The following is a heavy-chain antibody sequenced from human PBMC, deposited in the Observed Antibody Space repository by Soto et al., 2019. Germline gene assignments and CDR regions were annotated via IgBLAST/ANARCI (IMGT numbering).Heavy chain of an antibody. J-gene: IGHJ6*03. CDR2: INDSGNI. V-gene: IGHV4-34*01. CDR3: ARVLILCFGDLSRRGGYYSYMDV. Sequence: QVQLQQWGAGLLKPSETLSLTCAVYGGSFSGYQWTWIRQTPGKGLEWIGEINDSGNINYNPSLKSRVTILLYAPKMQISLELSSVTAADSAVYYCARVLILCFGDLSRRGGYYSYMDVWGKGTTVTVSS. CDR1: GGSFSGYQ. D-gene: IGHD3-10*01.